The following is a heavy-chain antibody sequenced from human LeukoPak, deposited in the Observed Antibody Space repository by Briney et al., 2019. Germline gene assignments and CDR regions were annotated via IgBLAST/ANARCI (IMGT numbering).Heavy chain of an antibody. CDR3: ARDQHDRYFDY. CDR1: AFTFSIFC. CDR2: IWNDGRNK. J-gene: IGHJ4*02. V-gene: IGHV3-33*01. Sequence: AGGSLRLSCAASAFTFSIFCIHCVRQAPGKGLEWVAVIWNDGRNKYYADSVKGRFTISRDNSKNTLYLQMNSLRAEDTSVYYCARDQHDRYFDYWGQGTLVTVSS.